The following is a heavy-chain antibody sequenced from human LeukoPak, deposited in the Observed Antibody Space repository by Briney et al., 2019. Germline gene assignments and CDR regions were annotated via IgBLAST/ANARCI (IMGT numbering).Heavy chain of an antibody. D-gene: IGHD3-10*01. CDR1: GFTFTSSA. Sequence: GASVKVSCKASGFTFTSSAMQWVRQARGQRLEWIGWIVVGSGNTNYAQKFQERVTITRDMSTSTAYMELSSLRSEDTAVNYCAAVSGATMVRGVISDYWGQGTLVTVSS. V-gene: IGHV1-58*02. CDR3: AAVSGATMVRGVISDY. CDR2: IVVGSGNT. J-gene: IGHJ4*02.